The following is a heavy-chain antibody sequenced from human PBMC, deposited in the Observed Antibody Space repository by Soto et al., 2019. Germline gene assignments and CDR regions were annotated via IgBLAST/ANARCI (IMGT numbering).Heavy chain of an antibody. CDR1: GFNFNNYA. Sequence: EVELVESGGGLVLPGWSLRLSCEASGFNFNNYAMHWVRQAPGKGLEWVSGISWTGETIVYADFVKGRFTISRDKSKSSLYLEMNSLRPEDTALYYCAKDEIGVAGNSALDMWGQGTMVTVSS. CDR2: ISWTGETI. D-gene: IGHD3-22*01. V-gene: IGHV3-9*01. J-gene: IGHJ3*02. CDR3: AKDEIGVAGNSALDM.